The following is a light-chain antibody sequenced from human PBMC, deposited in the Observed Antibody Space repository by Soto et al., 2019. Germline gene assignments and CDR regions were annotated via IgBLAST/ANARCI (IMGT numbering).Light chain of an antibody. V-gene: IGKV3-20*01. CDR3: QQYGSSLLT. CDR1: QSVSSSY. Sequence: EIVLTQSPGTLSLSPGERATLSCRASQSVSSSYLAWYQQKPGQAPRLLIYGASSRATGIPDRFSGSGSGTDFTITISRLEPEDFEVYYCQQYGSSLLTFGGGTKVEIK. J-gene: IGKJ4*01. CDR2: GAS.